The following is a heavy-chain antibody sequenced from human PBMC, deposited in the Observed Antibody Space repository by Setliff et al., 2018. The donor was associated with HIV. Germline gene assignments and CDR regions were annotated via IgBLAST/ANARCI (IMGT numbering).Heavy chain of an antibody. V-gene: IGHV4-34*01. J-gene: IGHJ4*02. CDR3: ATIDGRWAPPQYYFDS. D-gene: IGHD1-26*01. CDR2: INHSEFA. Sequence: SETLSLTCAVYGESFSDYYWSWIRQPPGKGLEWIGEINHSEFANHNPSLKNRVTISVDTSKNQFSLKLTSMTAADTAVYYCATIDGRWAPPQYYFDSWGLGTLVTVSS. CDR1: GESFSDYY.